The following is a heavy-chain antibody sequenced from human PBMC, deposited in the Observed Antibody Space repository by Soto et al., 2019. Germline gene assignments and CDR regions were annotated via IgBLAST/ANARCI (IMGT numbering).Heavy chain of an antibody. Sequence: TSETLSLTCTVSGGSISSSSYYWGWIRQPPGKGLERIGSIYYSGSTYYNPSLKSRVTISVDTSKNQFSLKLSSVTAADTAVYYCARHDWAKPFDYWGQGTLVTVSS. J-gene: IGHJ4*02. V-gene: IGHV4-39*01. CDR3: ARHDWAKPFDY. CDR1: GGSISSSSYY. CDR2: IYYSGST. D-gene: IGHD3-9*01.